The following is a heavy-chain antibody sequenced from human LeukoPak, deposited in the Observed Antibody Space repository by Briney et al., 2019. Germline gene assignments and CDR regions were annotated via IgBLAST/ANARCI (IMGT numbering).Heavy chain of an antibody. J-gene: IGHJ5*02. CDR2: ISSSGSTI. CDR1: GFTFSDYY. CDR3: ARFNGFNWFDP. Sequence: GGSLRLSCAASGFTFSDYYMSWIRQAPGKGLEWVSYISSSGSTIYYADSVRGRFTISRDNAKNSLYLQMDSLGAEDTAVYYCARFNGFNWFDPWGQGTLVTVSS. V-gene: IGHV3-11*04.